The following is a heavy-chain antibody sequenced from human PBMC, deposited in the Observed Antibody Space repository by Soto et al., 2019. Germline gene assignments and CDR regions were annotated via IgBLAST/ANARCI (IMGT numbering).Heavy chain of an antibody. CDR3: ARVGTRTAPYFDY. J-gene: IGHJ4*02. CDR2: IYYSGCT. Sequence: PSETLSLTCTVSGGSISSGDYYWSWIRQPPGKGLEWIGYIYYSGCTYYNPSLKSRVTISVDTSKNQFSLKLSSVTAADTAVYYCARVGTRTAPYFDYWGQGTLVTVS. V-gene: IGHV4-30-4*01. CDR1: GGSISSGDYY. D-gene: IGHD1-7*01.